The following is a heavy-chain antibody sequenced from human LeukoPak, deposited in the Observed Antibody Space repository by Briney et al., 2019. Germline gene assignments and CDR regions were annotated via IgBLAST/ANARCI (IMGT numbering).Heavy chain of an antibody. Sequence: PRGALRLGCTAPGFPFCDYARSRGRQAPGRGQGREDFKRRKAYRGTTEYAASVKGRFTISRDDSKSIAYLQMNSLKTEDTAVYYCTRRISRSKYAEYFQHWGQGTLVTVSS. J-gene: IGHJ1*01. D-gene: IGHD3-3*02. CDR2: KRRKAYRGTT. CDR1: GFPFCDYA. CDR3: TRRISRSKYAEYFQH. V-gene: IGHV3-49*04.